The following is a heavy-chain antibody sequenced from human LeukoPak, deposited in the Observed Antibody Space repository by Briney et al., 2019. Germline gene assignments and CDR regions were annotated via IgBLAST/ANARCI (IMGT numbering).Heavy chain of an antibody. Sequence: GGSLRLSCAASGFTFSSYAMSWVRQAPGKGLEWVSGISGSGGSTYYADSVKGRFTISRDNAKNSLYLQMNSLRAEDTAVYYCARGYSGYDYGYWGQGTLVTVSS. D-gene: IGHD5-12*01. CDR1: GFTFSSYA. CDR2: ISGSGGST. CDR3: ARGYSGYDYGY. J-gene: IGHJ4*02. V-gene: IGHV3-23*01.